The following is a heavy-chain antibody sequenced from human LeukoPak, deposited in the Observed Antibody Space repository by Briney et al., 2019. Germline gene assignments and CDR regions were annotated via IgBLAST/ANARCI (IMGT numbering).Heavy chain of an antibody. D-gene: IGHD3-22*01. CDR2: IYYSGST. V-gene: IGHV4-39*01. CDR3: ARFVQGYYDSSGYEGY. J-gene: IGHJ4*02. Sequence: SETLSLTCTDSGYSISSSSYYWGWIRQPPGKGLEWIGSIYYSGSTYYNPSLKSRVTISVDTSKNQFSLKLSSVTAADTAVYYCARFVQGYYDSSGYEGYWGQGTLVTVSS. CDR1: GYSISSSSYY.